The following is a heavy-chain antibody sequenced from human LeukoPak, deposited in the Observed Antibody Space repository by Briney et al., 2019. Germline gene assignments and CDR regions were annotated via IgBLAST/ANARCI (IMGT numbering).Heavy chain of an antibody. Sequence: SETLSLTCTVSGGSVSSGSYYWSWIRQPPGKGLEWIGYIYYSGSTNYNPSLKSRVTISVDTSKNQFSLKLSSVTAADTAVYYCARERYDTLTGYYNVLEFWYYGMDVWGKGTTVTVSS. CDR1: GGSVSSGSYY. CDR2: IYYSGST. J-gene: IGHJ6*04. CDR3: ARERYDTLTGYYNVLEFWYYGMDV. V-gene: IGHV4-61*01. D-gene: IGHD3-9*01.